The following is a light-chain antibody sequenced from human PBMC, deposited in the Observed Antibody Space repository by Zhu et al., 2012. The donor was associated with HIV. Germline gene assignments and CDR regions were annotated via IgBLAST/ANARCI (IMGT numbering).Light chain of an antibody. Sequence: EIVLTQSPGTLSLSPGERATLSCRASQSVSSGYLAWYQQKPGQAPRLLIYGTSRRASGTPDRFSGSGSGTDFTLTISSLQPEDFATYYCQQVNTHPVTFGGGTKVDIK. J-gene: IGKJ4*01. CDR2: GTS. CDR1: QSVSSGY. CDR3: QQVNTHPVT. V-gene: IGKV3-20*01.